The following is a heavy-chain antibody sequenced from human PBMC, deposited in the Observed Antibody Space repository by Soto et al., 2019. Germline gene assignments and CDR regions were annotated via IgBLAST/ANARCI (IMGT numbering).Heavy chain of an antibody. Sequence: ASVKVSCKASGGTFSSYAISWVRQAPGQGLEWMGGIIPIFGTANYAQKFQGRVTITADESTSTAYMELSSLRSEDTAVYYCAGGGSADYTPLGHYYYGMDVWGQGTTVTVSS. CDR3: AGGGSADYTPLGHYYYGMDV. J-gene: IGHJ6*02. V-gene: IGHV1-69*13. CDR2: IIPIFGTA. D-gene: IGHD5-12*01. CDR1: GGTFSSYA.